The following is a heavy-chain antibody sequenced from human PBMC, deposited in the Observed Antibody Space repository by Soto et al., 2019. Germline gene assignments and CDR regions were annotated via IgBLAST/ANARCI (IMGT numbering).Heavy chain of an antibody. V-gene: IGHV3-66*04. Sequence: PGGSLRLSCAASGFTVSSNYMSWVRQAPGKGLEWVSTIYSGGSTYYADSVKGRFTISRDNTKNTLYLQMNSLRAEDTAVYYCARHMGMYYYDPYGMDVWGRGTTVTVSS. CDR2: IYSGGST. J-gene: IGHJ6*02. D-gene: IGHD3-22*01. CDR1: GFTVSSNY. CDR3: ARHMGMYYYDPYGMDV.